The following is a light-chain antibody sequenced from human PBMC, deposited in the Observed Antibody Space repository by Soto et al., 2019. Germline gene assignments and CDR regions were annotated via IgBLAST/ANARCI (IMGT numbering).Light chain of an antibody. V-gene: IGKV3-20*01. CDR3: KQYGSSQFT. CDR1: HTISSSY. Sequence: EIVLTQSPGTLSLSPGERATLSCRASHTISSSYLAWYQQKPGQAPRLLMYGISRRATGIPDRFSGSGSGTDFTLTITRLEPDDFAVYYCKQYGSSQFTCGPGTKVDIK. CDR2: GIS. J-gene: IGKJ3*01.